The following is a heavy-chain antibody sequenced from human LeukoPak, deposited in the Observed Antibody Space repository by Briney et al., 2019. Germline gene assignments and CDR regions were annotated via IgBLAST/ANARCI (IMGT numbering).Heavy chain of an antibody. CDR2: IYPGDSDT. Sequence: GESLKISCQGSGYSYTNFWIGWVRQVPGKGLECMGIIYPGDSDTRYNPSFRGQVTISTDKSTSTSYLQWSSLKASDTAMYYCARRPIGASGWFDPWGQGTLVTVSS. D-gene: IGHD3-16*01. J-gene: IGHJ5*02. V-gene: IGHV5-51*01. CDR1: GYSYTNFW. CDR3: ARRPIGASGWFDP.